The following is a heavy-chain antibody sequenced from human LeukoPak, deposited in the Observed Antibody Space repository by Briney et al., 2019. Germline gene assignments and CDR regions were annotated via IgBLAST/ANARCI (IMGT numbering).Heavy chain of an antibody. V-gene: IGHV3-23*01. D-gene: IGHD5-24*01. CDR1: GFTFSNFA. CDR2: ISGGGDST. Sequence: PGGSLRLSCAVSGFTFSNFAMTWVRQAPGKGLEWVSAISGGGDSTHYADSVKGRFTMSRDNSKNTLNLQMNSLRAEDTGVYYCAKSREGYNILDYWGQGTLVTVSS. CDR3: AKSREGYNILDY. J-gene: IGHJ4*02.